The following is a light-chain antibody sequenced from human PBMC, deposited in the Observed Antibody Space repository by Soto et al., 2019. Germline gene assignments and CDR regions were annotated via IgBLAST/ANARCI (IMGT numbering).Light chain of an antibody. CDR1: GSDVGGYVY. J-gene: IGLJ1*01. V-gene: IGLV2-14*01. CDR2: EVT. Sequence: QSALTQPASVSGSPGQSITISCTGTGSDVGGYVYVSWYQHHPGKAPKVMIYEVTNRPSWVSNRFSGSKSGNTASLTISGLLAEDEADYYCSSYTSSSTYVFGTGTKVTVL. CDR3: SSYTSSSTYV.